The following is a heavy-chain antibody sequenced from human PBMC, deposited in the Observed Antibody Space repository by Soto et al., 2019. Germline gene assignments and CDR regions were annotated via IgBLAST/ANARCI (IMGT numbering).Heavy chain of an antibody. J-gene: IGHJ2*01. CDR2: IYYTGST. D-gene: IGHD2-21*01. CDR1: GASISSYY. Sequence: QVQLQESGPGLVKPSETLSLTCNFSGASISSYYWSWIRQPPGKGLEWIGNIYYTGSTNYNPSLKSRVTISVDTSKNQFSLKLSSATAADTAVYYCARQFCGGDCPRWYFNLWGRGTLVTVSS. V-gene: IGHV4-59*08. CDR3: ARQFCGGDCPRWYFNL.